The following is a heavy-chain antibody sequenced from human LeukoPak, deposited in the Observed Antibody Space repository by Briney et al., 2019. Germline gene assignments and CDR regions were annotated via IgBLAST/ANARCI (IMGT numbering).Heavy chain of an antibody. CDR2: IIPIFGTA. V-gene: IGHV1-69*13. J-gene: IGHJ4*02. D-gene: IGHD5-12*01. Sequence: SVKVSCKASGGTFSSYAISWVRQAPGQGLEWMGGIIPIFGTANYAQKFQGRVTITADESTSTAYMGLSSLRSEDTAVYYCAREGDIVATTRPGNFDYWGQGTLVTVSS. CDR1: GGTFSSYA. CDR3: AREGDIVATTRPGNFDY.